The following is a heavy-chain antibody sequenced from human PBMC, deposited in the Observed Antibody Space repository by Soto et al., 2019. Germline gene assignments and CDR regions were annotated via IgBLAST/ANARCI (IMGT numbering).Heavy chain of an antibody. CDR1: GDSVSSNSAA. CDR3: FIEQLERISAVNNCFDP. Sequence: SQTLSLTCAISGDSVSSNSAAWNWIRQSPSRGLEWLGRTYYRSKWYNDYAVYVKSRITINPDTYKNQFSLQLNYVTPENTAVYFCFIEQLERISAVNNCFDPWGQGTLVTVSS. V-gene: IGHV6-1*01. CDR2: TYYRSKWYN. J-gene: IGHJ5*02. D-gene: IGHD1-1*01.